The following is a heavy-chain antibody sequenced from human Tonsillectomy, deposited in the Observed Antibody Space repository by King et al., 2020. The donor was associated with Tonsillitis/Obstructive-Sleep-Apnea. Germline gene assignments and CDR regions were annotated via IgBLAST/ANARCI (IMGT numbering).Heavy chain of an antibody. Sequence: VQLVESGGVVVQPGGSLRLSCAGSGFSFVKYTRHCARQAPGEGLEWGPSITRDGVGAHYVDSLKGRSTTSIDNSKNSLHLQMNSVTTEDTALYYCGREFHCGSAFCPVSHWGQGTLVTVSS. CDR2: ITRDGVGA. CDR3: GREFHCGSAFCPVSH. D-gene: IGHD2-21*01. V-gene: IGHV3-43*01. J-gene: IGHJ4*02. CDR1: GFSFVKYT.